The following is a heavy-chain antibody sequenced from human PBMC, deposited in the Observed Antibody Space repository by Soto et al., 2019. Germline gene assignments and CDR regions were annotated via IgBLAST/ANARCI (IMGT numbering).Heavy chain of an antibody. V-gene: IGHV1-3*01. CDR3: ARGVGSGTYYNQYNWFDP. J-gene: IGHJ5*02. CDR1: GYTFTGYA. CDR2: INAGNGNT. Sequence: ASVEVSCEASGYTFTGYAMQWVRQAPGQRLEWMGLINAGNGNTKYAQKLQGRVTMTTDTSTSTAYMELRSLRSDDTAVYYCARGVGSGTYYNQYNWFDPWGQGTLVTSPQ. D-gene: IGHD3-10*01.